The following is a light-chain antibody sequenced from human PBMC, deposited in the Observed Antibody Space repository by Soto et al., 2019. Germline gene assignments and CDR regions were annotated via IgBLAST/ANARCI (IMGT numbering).Light chain of an antibody. V-gene: IGKV3-20*01. CDR1: QRITGYY. Sequence: EIVLTQSPGTLSLSPGETATLSCRASQRITGYYLAWYQQKPGQAPRLLIYGASNRATGIPDRFSASGSGTDFTLTISRLEPDDFAVYYCHQCASSPKSFGGGTKVEVK. J-gene: IGKJ4*01. CDR3: HQCASSPKS. CDR2: GAS.